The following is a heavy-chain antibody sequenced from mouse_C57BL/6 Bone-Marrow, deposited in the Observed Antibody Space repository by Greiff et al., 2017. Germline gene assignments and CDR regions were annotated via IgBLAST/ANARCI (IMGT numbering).Heavy chain of an antibody. V-gene: IGHV1-59*01. CDR2: IDPSDSYT. CDR3: ASFLYYYGTDFDY. J-gene: IGHJ2*01. D-gene: IGHD1-1*01. Sequence: QVQLKQPGAELVRPGTSVKLSCKASGYTFTSYWMHWVKQRPGQGLEWIGVIDPSDSYTNYNQKFKGKATLTVDTSSSTAYMQLSSLTSEDSAVYYCASFLYYYGTDFDYWGQGTTLTVSS. CDR1: GYTFTSYW.